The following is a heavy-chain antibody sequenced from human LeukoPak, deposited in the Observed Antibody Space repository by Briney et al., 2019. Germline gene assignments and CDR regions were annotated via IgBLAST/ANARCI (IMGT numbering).Heavy chain of an antibody. CDR2: IIPIFGTA. V-gene: IGHV1-69*13. Sequence: SVKVSCKASGGTFGSYAISWVRQAPGQGLEWMGGIIPIFGTANYAQKFQGRVTITADESTSTAYMELSSLRSEDTAVYYCARDREAYCGGDCYSGFDYWGQGTLVTVSS. CDR3: ARDREAYCGGDCYSGFDY. D-gene: IGHD2-21*02. J-gene: IGHJ4*02. CDR1: GGTFGSYA.